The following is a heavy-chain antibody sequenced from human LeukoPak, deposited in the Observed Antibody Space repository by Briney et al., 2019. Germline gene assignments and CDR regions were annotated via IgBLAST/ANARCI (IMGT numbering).Heavy chain of an antibody. J-gene: IGHJ3*01. CDR3: ATNPYYYDSSGYFLL. Sequence: ASVKVSCKVSGYTLTELSMHWVRQAPGKGLEWMGGFDPEDGETIYAQKFQGRVTMTEDTSTDTAYMELSSLRSEDTAVYYCATNPYYYDSSGYFLLWGRGTMVTVSS. D-gene: IGHD3-22*01. CDR2: FDPEDGET. V-gene: IGHV1-24*01. CDR1: GYTLTELS.